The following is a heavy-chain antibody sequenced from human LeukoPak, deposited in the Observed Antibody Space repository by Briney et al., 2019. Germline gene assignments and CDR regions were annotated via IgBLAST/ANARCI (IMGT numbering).Heavy chain of an antibody. CDR2: INPNSGGT. V-gene: IGHV1-2*02. J-gene: IGHJ6*02. Sequence: GASVKVSCKASGYTFTGYYMHWVRQAPGQGLEWMGWINPNSGGTNYAQKFQGRVTMNRDTSISTAYMELSRLRSDDTAVYYCARAGLSSLFGYYYYGMDVWGQGTTVTVSS. D-gene: IGHD3-3*02. CDR3: ARAGLSSLFGYYYYGMDV. CDR1: GYTFTGYY.